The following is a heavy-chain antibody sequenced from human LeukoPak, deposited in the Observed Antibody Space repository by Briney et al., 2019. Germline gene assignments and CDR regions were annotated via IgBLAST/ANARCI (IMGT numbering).Heavy chain of an antibody. CDR1: GFTFSNYE. D-gene: IGHD4-23*01. V-gene: IGHV3-48*03. Sequence: PGGSLRLSCAASGFTFSNYEMHWVRLAPGKGLEWVSYISSSGSDIYYADSVKGRFTISRDNAKNSLYLHMNSLRAEDTAVYYCARDYGGSSPFDYWGQGTLVTVSS. CDR3: ARDYGGSSPFDY. CDR2: ISSSGSDI. J-gene: IGHJ4*02.